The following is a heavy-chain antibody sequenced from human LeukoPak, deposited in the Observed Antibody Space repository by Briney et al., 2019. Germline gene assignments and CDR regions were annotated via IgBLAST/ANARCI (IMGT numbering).Heavy chain of an antibody. V-gene: IGHV3-7*01. CDR1: GFTFSSYW. Sequence: GGALRISCAATGFTFSSYWMSWVRQAPGKGLEGVANIKQDGSEKYYVDSVKGRFTISRDNAKNSLYLQMNSLRAEDTAVYYCARALTVTTSYGMDVWGQGTTVTVSS. CDR2: IKQDGSEK. D-gene: IGHD4-17*01. J-gene: IGHJ6*02. CDR3: ARALTVTTSYGMDV.